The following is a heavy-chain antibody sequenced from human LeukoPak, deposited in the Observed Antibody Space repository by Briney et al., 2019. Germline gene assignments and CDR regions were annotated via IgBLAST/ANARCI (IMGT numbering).Heavy chain of an antibody. CDR1: GFTFSSYS. CDR3: AKQTESNSNSPNQY. CDR2: INTIGSAK. Sequence: PGGSLRLSCAASGFTFSSYSMNWVRQAPGKGLEWVSYINTIGSAKTYADSVKGRFTISRDNSKNTMYLEVNSLRAEDTAVYYCAKQTESNSNSPNQYWGQGTLVTVSS. D-gene: IGHD4-23*01. J-gene: IGHJ1*01. V-gene: IGHV3-48*01.